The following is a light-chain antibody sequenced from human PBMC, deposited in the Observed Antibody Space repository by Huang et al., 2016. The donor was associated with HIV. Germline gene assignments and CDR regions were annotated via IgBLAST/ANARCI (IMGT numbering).Light chain of an antibody. Sequence: DIVLTQAPDSLHMSLGERATIHCKSSQSLLNKFTGKNHLAWDQQGPGQSPKVFISWASTRESGVPGRFSGSGSGTDFTLTIDSLQSDDVAVYYCQQYLASPGFGRGT. V-gene: IGKV4-1*01. J-gene: IGKJ1*01. CDR1: QSLLNKFTGKNH. CDR3: QQYLASPG. CDR2: WAS.